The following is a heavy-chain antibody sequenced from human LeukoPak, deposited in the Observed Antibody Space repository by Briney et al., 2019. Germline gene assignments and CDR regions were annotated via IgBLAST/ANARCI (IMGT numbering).Heavy chain of an antibody. CDR3: VRDCASDCSIKGHYYFDL. Sequence: ASVKVSCKASGYTFTKYGLTWVRQAPGQGLEWMRWISTDNADTYYAQNYQGRVTMTIDTSTSTAYMELRSLRSDDTAVYYCVRDCASDCSIKGHYYFDLWGRGTLVTVSS. CDR2: ISTDNADT. V-gene: IGHV1-18*01. J-gene: IGHJ2*01. CDR1: GYTFTKYG. D-gene: IGHD2-21*02.